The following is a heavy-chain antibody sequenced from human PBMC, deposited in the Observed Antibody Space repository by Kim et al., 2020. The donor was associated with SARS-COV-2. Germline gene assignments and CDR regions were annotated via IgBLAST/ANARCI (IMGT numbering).Heavy chain of an antibody. D-gene: IGHD6-13*01. CDR2: ISYDGSNK. Sequence: GGSLRLSCAASGFTFSSYGMHWVRQAPGKRLEWVAVISYDGSNKYYADSVKGRFTISRDNSKNTLYLQMNSLRAEDTAVYYCAKRAAAGTSIAAFDIWG. CDR1: GFTFSSYG. CDR3: AKRAAAGTSIAAFDI. V-gene: IGHV3-30*18. J-gene: IGHJ3*02.